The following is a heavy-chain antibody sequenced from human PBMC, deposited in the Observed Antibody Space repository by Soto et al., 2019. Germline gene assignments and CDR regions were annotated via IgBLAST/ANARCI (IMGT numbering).Heavy chain of an antibody. CDR3: ARDHTSYDFWSGYYTWFDP. J-gene: IGHJ5*02. V-gene: IGHV3-21*01. D-gene: IGHD3-3*01. CDR1: GFTFSSYS. CDR2: ISSSSSYI. Sequence: GGSLRLSCAASGFTFSSYSMNWVRQAPGKGLEWVSSISSSSSYIYYADSVKGRFTISRDNAKNSLYLQMNSLRAEDTAVYYCARDHTSYDFWSGYYTWFDPWGQGTLVTVSS.